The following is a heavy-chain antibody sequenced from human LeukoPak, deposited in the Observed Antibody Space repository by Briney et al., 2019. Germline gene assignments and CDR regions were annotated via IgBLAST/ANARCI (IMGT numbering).Heavy chain of an antibody. Sequence: GVLRLSCAASGFSFSTYGMNWVRQAPGKGLEWVSTISTNSANTYYTDSMKGRFTTSRDNSRSMLFLQMNSLSAEDTAVYYCTKGQSTIAARSFDSWGQGTLVTVSS. CDR2: ISTNSANT. D-gene: IGHD6-6*01. CDR3: TKGQSTIAARSFDS. V-gene: IGHV3-23*01. CDR1: GFSFSTYG. J-gene: IGHJ4*02.